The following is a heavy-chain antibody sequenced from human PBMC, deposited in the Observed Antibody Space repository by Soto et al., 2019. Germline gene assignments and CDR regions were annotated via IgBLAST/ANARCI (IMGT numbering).Heavy chain of an antibody. V-gene: IGHV3-23*01. J-gene: IGHJ4*02. CDR3: AKGSGYSGYESVSWY. CDR1: GFTFSSYA. CDR2: ISGSGGST. Sequence: EVQLLESGGGLVQPGGSLRLSCAASGFTFSSYAMSWVRHAPGKGLEWVSAISGSGGSTYYADSGKGRFTISRDNSKNTLYLQMNSLRAEDTAVYYCAKGSGYSGYESVSWYWGQGTLVTVSS. D-gene: IGHD5-12*01.